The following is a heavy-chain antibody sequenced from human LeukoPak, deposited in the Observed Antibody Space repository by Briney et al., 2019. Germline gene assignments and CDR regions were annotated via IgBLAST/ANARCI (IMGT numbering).Heavy chain of an antibody. Sequence: TGGSLRLSCATSGFTFSTYAMSWVRQAPGKGLEWVSAISDSGGSTYYAESVKGRFTVSRDNSKNTLYMQMSTLRAEDTAVYYCADSSGLKPFDYWGQGTLVTVSS. CDR1: GFTFSTYA. CDR2: ISDSGGST. CDR3: ADSSGLKPFDY. V-gene: IGHV3-23*01. J-gene: IGHJ4*02. D-gene: IGHD3-22*01.